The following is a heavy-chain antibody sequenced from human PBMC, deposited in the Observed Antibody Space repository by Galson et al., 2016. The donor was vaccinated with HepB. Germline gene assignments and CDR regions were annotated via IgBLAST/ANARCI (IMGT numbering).Heavy chain of an antibody. CDR1: GFTLRGNG. CDR3: ARDRDWAFDY. J-gene: IGHJ4*02. D-gene: IGHD2-21*02. CDR2: ITSDSSTI. Sequence: SLRLSCAASGFTLRGNGMTWVRQAPGKGLDWVSYITSDSSTIYYADSVKGRFTISRDNAKNSLYLQMNSLRDEDTAVYFCARDRDWAFDYWGQGTLVTVSS. V-gene: IGHV3-48*02.